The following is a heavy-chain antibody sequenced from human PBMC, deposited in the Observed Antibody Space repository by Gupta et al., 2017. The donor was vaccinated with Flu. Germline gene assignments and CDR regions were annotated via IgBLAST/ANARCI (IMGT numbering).Heavy chain of an antibody. Sequence: QVQLVESGGGVVQPGRSLRLSCAASGFTFSSYGMHWVRQAPGKGLEWVAVRSYDGSNKYYADSVKGRFTISRDNSKNTLYLQMNSLRAEDTAVYYCAKGKVLMVYASYFDYWGQGTLVTVSS. CDR1: GFTFSSYG. CDR3: AKGKVLMVYASYFDY. V-gene: IGHV3-30*18. J-gene: IGHJ4*02. CDR2: RSYDGSNK. D-gene: IGHD2-8*01.